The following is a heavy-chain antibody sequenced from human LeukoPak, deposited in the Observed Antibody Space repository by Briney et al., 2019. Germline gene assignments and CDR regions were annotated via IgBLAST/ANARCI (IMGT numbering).Heavy chain of an antibody. J-gene: IGHJ4*02. CDR2: ISSSGGTI. CDR3: ARDSSPNWNKYYFDY. V-gene: IGHV3-11*01. D-gene: IGHD1/OR15-1a*01. CDR1: GLTISDHY. Sequence: GGSLRLSCAVSGLTISDHYMSWIRQAPGKGPEWLSYISSSGGTIYYADSVKGRFTISKDNAKNSVYLQMDSLRAEDTAVYYCARDSSPNWNKYYFDYWGQGTLVTVSS.